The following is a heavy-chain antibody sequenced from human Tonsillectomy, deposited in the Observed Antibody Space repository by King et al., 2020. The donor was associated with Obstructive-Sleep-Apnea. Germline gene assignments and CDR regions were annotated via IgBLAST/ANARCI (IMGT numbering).Heavy chain of an antibody. CDR3: ARVCSGGNCFFGGHIFGSLINWFDP. Sequence: QVQLQQWGAGLLKPSETLSLTCAVYGGPFSDYYWSWIRQPPGKGLEWIGEINHSGNTNYNPSLKSRVTISVDTSKNQFSLKLSSVTAADTAVYYCARVCSGGNCFFGGHIFGSLINWFDPWGQGTLVTVSS. D-gene: IGHD2-15*01. CDR2: INHSGNT. V-gene: IGHV4-34*01. J-gene: IGHJ5*02. CDR1: GGPFSDYY.